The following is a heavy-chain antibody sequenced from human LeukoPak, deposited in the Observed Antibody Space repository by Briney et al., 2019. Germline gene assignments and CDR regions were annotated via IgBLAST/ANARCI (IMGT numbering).Heavy chain of an antibody. J-gene: IGHJ4*02. CDR2: INHSGST. D-gene: IGHD2-21*02. V-gene: IGHV4-34*01. Sequence: SETLSFTCAVYGGSFSGYYWSWIRQPPGKGLERIGEINHSGSTNYNPSLKSRVTISVDTSKNQFSLKLTSVTAADTAVYYCARGDIVVVTAIPSHYFDYWGQGTLVTVSS. CDR3: ARGDIVVVTAIPSHYFDY. CDR1: GGSFSGYY.